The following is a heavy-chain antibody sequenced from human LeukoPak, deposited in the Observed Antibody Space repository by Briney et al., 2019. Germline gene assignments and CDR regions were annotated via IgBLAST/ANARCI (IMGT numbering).Heavy chain of an antibody. J-gene: IGHJ4*02. V-gene: IGHV1-2*02. Sequence: ASVTVSCKASGYTFTGYYMHWVRQAPGQGLEWMGWINPNSGGTNYAQKFQARVTMTRDTSISTAYMELSSLTSDDTAMYFCARNRGGTYFIYWGQGTLVTVPS. CDR3: ARNRGGTYFIY. D-gene: IGHD1-26*01. CDR2: INPNSGGT. CDR1: GYTFTGYY.